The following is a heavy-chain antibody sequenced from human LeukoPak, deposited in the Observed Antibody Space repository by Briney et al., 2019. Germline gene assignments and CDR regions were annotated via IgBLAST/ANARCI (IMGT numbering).Heavy chain of an antibody. D-gene: IGHD5-18*01. Sequence: PSETLSLTCTVSGGSISSGDYYWGWIRQPPGKGLEWIGSIYYSGSTYYNPSLKSRVTISVDTSKNQFSLKLSSVTAADTAVYYCAREEYSLAFDYWGQGTLVTVSS. CDR1: GGSISSGDYY. CDR3: AREEYSLAFDY. V-gene: IGHV4-39*07. CDR2: IYYSGST. J-gene: IGHJ4*02.